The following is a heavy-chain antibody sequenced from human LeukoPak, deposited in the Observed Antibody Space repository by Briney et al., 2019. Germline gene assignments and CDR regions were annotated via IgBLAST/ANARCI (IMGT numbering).Heavy chain of an antibody. V-gene: IGHV1-2*06. D-gene: IGHD6-13*01. Sequence: GASVKVSCXASGYTFTGYYMHWVRQAPGQGLEWMGRINPNSGGTNYAQKFQGRVTMTRDTSISTAYMELSRLRSDDTAVYYCAAIPGYSSSWYVYWGQGTLVTVSS. CDR3: AAIPGYSSSWYVY. CDR1: GYTFTGYY. CDR2: INPNSGGT. J-gene: IGHJ4*02.